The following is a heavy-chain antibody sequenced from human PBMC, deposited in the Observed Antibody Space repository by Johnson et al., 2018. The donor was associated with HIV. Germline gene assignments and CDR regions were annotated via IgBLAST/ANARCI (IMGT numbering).Heavy chain of an antibody. CDR3: ARPSSIASLYDEFDI. J-gene: IGHJ3*02. V-gene: IGHV3-30*04. CDR1: GFTFSSYA. Sequence: QVQVVESGGVVVQPGGSLRLSCAASGFTFSSYAMHWVRQAPGKGLEWVAVISYHGSNTYYADSMRGRFTISRDNSKNTLYLQMNSLRVEDTAVYYCARPSSIASLYDEFDIWGQGTMVTVSS. D-gene: IGHD6-6*01. CDR2: ISYHGSNT.